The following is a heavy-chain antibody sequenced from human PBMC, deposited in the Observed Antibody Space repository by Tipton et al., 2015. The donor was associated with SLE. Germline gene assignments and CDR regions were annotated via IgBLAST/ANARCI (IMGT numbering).Heavy chain of an antibody. Sequence: LQLVQSGPEVKPSETLSLSCSVSGGSISSTSYYWGWIRQPPGKRLEWIASVYYTGNTYYTPSLRSRVTLSIDSSKNHFSLRLNSVTAADTAVYFCARSYDFWSSSLSPSTAAGWFVPWGQGILVTVSS. V-gene: IGHV4-39*07. J-gene: IGHJ5*02. CDR3: ARSYDFWSSSLSPSTAAGWFVP. CDR1: GGSISSTSYY. D-gene: IGHD3-3*01. CDR2: VYYTGNT.